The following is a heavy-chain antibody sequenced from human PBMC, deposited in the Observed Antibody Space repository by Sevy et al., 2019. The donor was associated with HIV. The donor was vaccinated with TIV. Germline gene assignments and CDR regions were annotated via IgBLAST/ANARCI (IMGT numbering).Heavy chain of an antibody. V-gene: IGHV3-23*01. CDR3: AKDGGRLSSFYCCGMDV. CDR1: GFTFSSYA. D-gene: IGHD6-13*01. CDR2: ISGSGGST. J-gene: IGHJ6*02. Sequence: GGSLRLSCAASGFTFSSYAMSWVRQAPGKGLEWVSAISGSGGSTYYADSVKGRLTISRDNSKNTLYLQMNSLRAEDTAVYYCAKDGGRLSSFYCCGMDVWGQGTTVTVSS.